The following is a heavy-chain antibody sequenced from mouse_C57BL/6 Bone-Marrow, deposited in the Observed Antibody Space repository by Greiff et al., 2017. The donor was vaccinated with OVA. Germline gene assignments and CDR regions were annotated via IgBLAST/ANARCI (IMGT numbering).Heavy chain of an antibody. D-gene: IGHD2-3*01. CDR3: TIVYDGYWAWFAY. CDR1: GYTFTSYW. V-gene: IGHV1-5*01. J-gene: IGHJ3*01. Sequence: EVKLVESGTVLARPGASVKMSCKTSGYTFTSYWMHWVKQRPGQGLEWIGAIYPGNSDTSYNQKFKGKAKLTAVTSASTAYMELSSLTNEDSAVYYCTIVYDGYWAWFAYWGQGTLVTVSA. CDR2: IYPGNSDT.